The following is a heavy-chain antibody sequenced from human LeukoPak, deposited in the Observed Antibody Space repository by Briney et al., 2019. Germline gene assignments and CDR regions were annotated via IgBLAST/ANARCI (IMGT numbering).Heavy chain of an antibody. CDR2: INPSGGST. J-gene: IGHJ4*02. Sequence: ASVKVSCKASGYTFTGYYMHWVRQAPGQGLEWMGIINPSGGSTTYAQKFQGRVTMTRDTSTRTVYMELSRLRSEDTAVYYCARARTGDFDYWGQGTLVTVSS. V-gene: IGHV1-46*01. CDR3: ARARTGDFDY. CDR1: GYTFTGYY. D-gene: IGHD7-27*01.